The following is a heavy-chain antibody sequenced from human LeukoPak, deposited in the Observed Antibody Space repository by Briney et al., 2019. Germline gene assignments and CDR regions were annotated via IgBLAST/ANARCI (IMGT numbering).Heavy chain of an antibody. J-gene: IGHJ6*02. CDR2: IIPIFGTA. CDR3: ASAVAGPLPVVDV. V-gene: IGHV1-69*13. CDR1: GGTFSSYA. D-gene: IGHD6-19*01. Sequence: SVKVSCKASGGTFSSYAISWVRQAPGQGLEWMGGIIPIFGTANYAQKFQGRVTITADESTSTAYMELSSLRSDDTAVYYCASAVAGPLPVVDVWGQGTTVTVSS.